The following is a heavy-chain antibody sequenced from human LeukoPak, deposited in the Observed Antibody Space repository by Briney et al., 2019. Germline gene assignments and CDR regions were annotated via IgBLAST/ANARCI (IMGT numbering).Heavy chain of an antibody. D-gene: IGHD5-18*01. CDR2: ISGSGGAT. CDR3: AKDLSTGYGNY. J-gene: IGHJ4*02. CDR1: GFTFSNYH. Sequence: GGSLRLSCAASGFTFSNYHMSWVRQAPGKGLEWVSLISGSGGATYYADSVKGRFTISRDNSKNTLYLQMNSLRAEDTAVYYCAKDLSTGYGNYWGQGTLVTVSS. V-gene: IGHV3-23*01.